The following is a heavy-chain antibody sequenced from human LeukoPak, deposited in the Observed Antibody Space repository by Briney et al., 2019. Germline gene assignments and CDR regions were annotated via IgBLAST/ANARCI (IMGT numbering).Heavy chain of an antibody. J-gene: IGHJ4*02. CDR1: GFTFSGSA. CDR2: IRSKAHSYTT. Sequence: GGSLRLSCAASGFTFSGSAMHWVRQASGKGVGWGGRIRSKAHSYTTAYAASVKGRFTISRDDSKNTAYLQMNSLKTEDTAVYYCTRFPEMATIRRDYWGQGTLVTVSS. D-gene: IGHD5-24*01. V-gene: IGHV3-73*01. CDR3: TRFPEMATIRRDY.